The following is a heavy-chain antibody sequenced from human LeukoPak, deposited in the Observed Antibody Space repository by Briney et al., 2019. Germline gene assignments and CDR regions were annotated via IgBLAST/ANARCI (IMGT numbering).Heavy chain of an antibody. J-gene: IGHJ4*02. Sequence: PGGSLRLSCAASGFTFSNYGMHWVRRAPGKGLEWVTVIWSDGITKYYADSVKGRFTISRDNSKHVLYLQMNSLRAEDTAVYYCARQFYLRRNWNYAFDSWGQGTLVTVSS. V-gene: IGHV3-33*01. CDR2: IWSDGITK. D-gene: IGHD1-7*01. CDR3: ARQFYLRRNWNYAFDS. CDR1: GFTFSNYG.